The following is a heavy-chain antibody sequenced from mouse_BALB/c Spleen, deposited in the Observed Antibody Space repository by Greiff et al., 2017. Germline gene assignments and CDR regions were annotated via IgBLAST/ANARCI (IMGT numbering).Heavy chain of an antibody. J-gene: IGHJ2*01. Sequence: EVKVEESGGGLVQPGGSMKLSCVASGFTFSNYWMNWVRQSPEKGLEWVAEIRLKSNNYATHYAESVKGRFTISRDDSKSSVYLQMNNLRAEDTGIYYCTPSTMITTGYWGQGTTLTVSS. CDR3: TPSTMITTGY. CDR1: GFTFSNYW. CDR2: IRLKSNNYAT. D-gene: IGHD2-4*01. V-gene: IGHV6-6*02.